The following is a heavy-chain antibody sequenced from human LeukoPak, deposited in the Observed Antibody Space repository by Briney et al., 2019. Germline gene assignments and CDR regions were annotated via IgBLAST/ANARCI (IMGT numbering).Heavy chain of an antibody. Sequence: GGSLRLSCAASGFTFDDYGMSWVRQAPGKGLEWVSAFSGSGGSTYYADSVKGRFTISRDNSKNTLYLQMNSLRAEDTAIYYCAKWDRDYGGSHYLDYWGQGTLVTVSA. CDR2: FSGSGGST. J-gene: IGHJ4*02. CDR3: AKWDRDYGGSHYLDY. CDR1: GFTFDDYG. V-gene: IGHV3-23*01. D-gene: IGHD4-23*01.